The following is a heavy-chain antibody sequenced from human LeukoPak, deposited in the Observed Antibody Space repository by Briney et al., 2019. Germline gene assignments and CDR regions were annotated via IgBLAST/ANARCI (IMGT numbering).Heavy chain of an antibody. CDR3: AKGPVCCGWYRDY. CDR1: GFTFSSYG. J-gene: IGHJ4*02. Sequence: PGRSLRLSCAASGFTFSSYGMHWVRQAPGKGLEWVAVISYDGSNKYYADSVKGRFTISRDNSKNTLYLQMNSLRAEDTAVYYCAKGPVCCGWYRDYWGQGTLVTVSS. D-gene: IGHD6-19*01. CDR2: ISYDGSNK. V-gene: IGHV3-30*18.